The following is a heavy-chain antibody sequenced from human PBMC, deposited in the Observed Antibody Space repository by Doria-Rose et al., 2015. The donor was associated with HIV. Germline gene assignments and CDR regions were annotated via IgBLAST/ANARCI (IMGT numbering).Heavy chain of an antibody. D-gene: IGHD6-13*01. Sequence: VQLLESGAEVKKPGASVTVSCKTSGYTFSAYAIHWVRQAPGQRREWMGWLNVGNGDTRYSRKFQDRVTITSDTSANTGYMALSSLRSEDTAVYYCARIHSLSSSSLGHWGQGTLVTVSS. CDR1: GYTFSAYA. V-gene: IGHV1-3*01. CDR3: ARIHSLSSSSLGH. J-gene: IGHJ4*02. CDR2: LNVGNGDT.